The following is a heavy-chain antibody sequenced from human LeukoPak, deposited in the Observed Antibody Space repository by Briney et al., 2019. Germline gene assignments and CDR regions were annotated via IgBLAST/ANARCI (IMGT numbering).Heavy chain of an antibody. CDR3: ARGKGSGWTFDY. J-gene: IGHJ4*02. CDR1: GXSFSGYY. Sequence: SETLSLTCAVYGXSFSGYYRTWIRQPPGKGLESIGEINHSGSTNYNPSLKSRVTISVDTSKNQFSLKLSSVTAADTAVYYCARGKGSGWTFDYWGQGTLVTVSS. V-gene: IGHV4-34*01. CDR2: INHSGST. D-gene: IGHD6-19*01.